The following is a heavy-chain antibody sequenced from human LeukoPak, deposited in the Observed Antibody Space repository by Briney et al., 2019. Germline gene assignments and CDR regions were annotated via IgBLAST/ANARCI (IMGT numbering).Heavy chain of an antibody. CDR2: INPGGGGT. D-gene: IGHD5-18*01. Sequence: ASVKVSCKASGYTFTSYYMHWVRQAPGQGLEWMGIINPGGGGTSYAQKFQGRVTMTRDTSTSTVYMELSSLRSEDTAVYYCARDQGDNSYGYYAIWYAFDVWGQGTMVTVSS. CDR3: ARDQGDNSYGYYAIWYAFDV. V-gene: IGHV1-46*01. CDR1: GYTFTSYY. J-gene: IGHJ3*01.